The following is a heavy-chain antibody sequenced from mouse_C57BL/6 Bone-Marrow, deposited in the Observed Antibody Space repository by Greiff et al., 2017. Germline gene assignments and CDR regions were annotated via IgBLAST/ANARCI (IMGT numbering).Heavy chain of an antibody. V-gene: IGHV1-64*01. CDR2: IHPNSGST. CDR1: GYTFTSYW. D-gene: IGHD1-1*01. J-gene: IGHJ2*01. CDR3: ARPYYYGSSYLDY. Sequence: VQLQQPGAELVKPGASVKLSCKASGYTFTSYWMHWVKQRPGQGLAWIGMIHPNSGSTNYNEKFKSKATLTVDKSSSTAYMQLSSLTSEDSAVYYCARPYYYGSSYLDYGGQGTTLTVSS.